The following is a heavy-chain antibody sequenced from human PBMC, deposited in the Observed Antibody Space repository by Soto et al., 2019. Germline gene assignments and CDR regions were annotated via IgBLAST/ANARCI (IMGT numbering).Heavy chain of an antibody. Sequence: GGALRLSRAASGFTFSDAWMGWVRQAPGKGLEWVGRIKSKTEAATRDFAAPVKGRFAISRDDSKNTVFLQMNSLKIEDSGVYYCASGTGKSDFDYWGLGILVTVSS. CDR3: ASGTGKSDFDY. CDR2: IKSKTEAATR. CDR1: GFTFSDAW. V-gene: IGHV3-15*01. J-gene: IGHJ4*02. D-gene: IGHD2-2*01.